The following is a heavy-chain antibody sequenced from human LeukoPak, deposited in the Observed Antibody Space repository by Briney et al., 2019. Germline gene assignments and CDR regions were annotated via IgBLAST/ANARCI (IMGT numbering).Heavy chain of an antibody. CDR1: GFTVSSNY. D-gene: IGHD2-2*01. V-gene: IGHV3-66*02. Sequence: GGSLRLSCAASGFTVSSNYMSWVRQAPGKGLEWVSVIHSGGSTYYADSVKGRFTISRDNSKNTLYLQMNSLRAEDTAVYYCARDSRIRVVVPAATPEVYYYYYMDVWGKGTTVTVSS. CDR3: ARDSRIRVVVPAATPEVYYYYYMDV. J-gene: IGHJ6*03. CDR2: IHSGGST.